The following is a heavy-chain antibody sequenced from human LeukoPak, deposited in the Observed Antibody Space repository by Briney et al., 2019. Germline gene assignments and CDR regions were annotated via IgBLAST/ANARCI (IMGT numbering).Heavy chain of an antibody. CDR1: RFTFSNNA. Sequence: PAGSLRLSCAPSRFTFSNNAMSWVRQAPGNGLEWVSAISASGSNTYYADSVKGRFTISRDNSKNTLYLQMISLRAEGTAVYYCAKGQSGWSRGDFDFWGQGALVTVSS. CDR2: ISASGSNT. V-gene: IGHV3-23*01. J-gene: IGHJ4*02. CDR3: AKGQSGWSRGDFDF. D-gene: IGHD6-19*01.